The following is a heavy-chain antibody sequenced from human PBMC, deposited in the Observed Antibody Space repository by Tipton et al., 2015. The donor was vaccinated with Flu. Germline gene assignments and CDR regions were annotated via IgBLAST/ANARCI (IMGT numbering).Heavy chain of an antibody. V-gene: IGHV4-59*05. Sequence: TLSLTCTVSGGSISSYYWSWIRQPPGKGLEWIGGLSYSGNTYYNPALRSRVVISVDTSRNQFSLKLTSVTAADTAIYYCARLSFYDVDLKNFYFEDWGQGTLVTVSS. CDR1: GGSISSYY. D-gene: IGHD3-3*01. CDR3: ARLSFYDVDLKNFYFED. J-gene: IGHJ4*02. CDR2: LSYSGNT.